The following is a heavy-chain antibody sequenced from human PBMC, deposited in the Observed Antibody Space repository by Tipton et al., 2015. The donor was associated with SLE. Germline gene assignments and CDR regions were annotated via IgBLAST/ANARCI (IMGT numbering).Heavy chain of an antibody. CDR2: INHSGST. Sequence: TLSLTCAVYGGSFSGYYWSWIRQPPGKGLEWIGEINHSGSTNYNPSLKSRVTISVGTSKNQFSLKLSSVTAADTAVYYCARGRPAFDIWGQGTMVTVSS. J-gene: IGHJ3*02. CDR1: GGSFSGYY. V-gene: IGHV4-34*01. CDR3: ARGRPAFDI.